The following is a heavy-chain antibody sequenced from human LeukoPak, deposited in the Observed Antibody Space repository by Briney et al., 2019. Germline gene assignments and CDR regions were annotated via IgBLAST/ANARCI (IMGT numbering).Heavy chain of an antibody. D-gene: IGHD6-19*01. Sequence: SETLSLTCTVSGGSIDTHFWSWIRQPPGKGLEWIGYISYRGSTNFNPSLKSRVTISIDTSKNQFSLKLTPVTAADTAVYYCAGDSSGWLYVDYWGQGTLVTVSS. CDR1: GGSIDTHF. J-gene: IGHJ4*02. CDR3: AGDSSGWLYVDY. CDR2: ISYRGST. V-gene: IGHV4-59*11.